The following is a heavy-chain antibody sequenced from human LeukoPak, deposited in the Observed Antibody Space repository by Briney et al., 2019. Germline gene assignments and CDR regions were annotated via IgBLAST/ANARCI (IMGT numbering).Heavy chain of an antibody. CDR3: ARTRAYSSGWYRFNGFDY. Sequence: ASVKVSCKASGYTFTGYYMHWVRQAPGQGLEWMGWINPNSGGTNYAQKFQGRVTMTRDTSISTAYMELSRLRSDDTAVYYCARTRAYSSGWYRFNGFDYWGQGTLVTVSS. J-gene: IGHJ4*02. V-gene: IGHV1-2*02. D-gene: IGHD6-19*01. CDR2: INPNSGGT. CDR1: GYTFTGYY.